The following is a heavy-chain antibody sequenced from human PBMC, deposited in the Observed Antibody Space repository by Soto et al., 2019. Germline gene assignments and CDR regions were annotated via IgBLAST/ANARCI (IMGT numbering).Heavy chain of an antibody. J-gene: IGHJ5*02. Sequence: GGSLRLSCTAASGFSVTNNDMSWVRQAPGKGLEWVSIFYGGGATYYTDSVKGRFTVSRDSSKNTLFLQINSLGVEDTAVYYCSHRGFSWARGSLVTVSS. V-gene: IGHV3-66*01. CDR3: SHRGFS. CDR2: FYGGGAT. D-gene: IGHD3-10*01. CDR1: GFSVTNND.